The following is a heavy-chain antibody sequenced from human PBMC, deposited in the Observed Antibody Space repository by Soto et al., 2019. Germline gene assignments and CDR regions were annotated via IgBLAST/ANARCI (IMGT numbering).Heavy chain of an antibody. Sequence: SETLSLTCDVFGGSFSGYYWGWVRQPPGEGLEWIGEVNHGGSANYHPSLKSRVIISVDTSNNQLSLRIKSVTPADTAIYYCARGEITLLGGMDVWGQGTTVTVSS. CDR2: VNHGGSA. J-gene: IGHJ6*02. D-gene: IGHD1-20*01. CDR3: ARGEITLLGGMDV. CDR1: GGSFSGYY. V-gene: IGHV4-34*01.